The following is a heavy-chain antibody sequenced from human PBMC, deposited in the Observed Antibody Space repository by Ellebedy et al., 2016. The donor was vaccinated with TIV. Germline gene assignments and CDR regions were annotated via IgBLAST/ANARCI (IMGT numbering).Heavy chain of an antibody. D-gene: IGHD5-18*01. CDR2: ISSSSSYI. V-gene: IGHV3-21*04. CDR1: GFTFSSYS. Sequence: GGSLRLXXAASGFTFSSYSMNWVRQAPGKGLEWVSSISSSSSYIYYADSVKGRFTISRDNAKNSLYLQMNSLRAADTAVYYCAKDRQLWFDAFDIWGQGTMVTVSS. J-gene: IGHJ3*02. CDR3: AKDRQLWFDAFDI.